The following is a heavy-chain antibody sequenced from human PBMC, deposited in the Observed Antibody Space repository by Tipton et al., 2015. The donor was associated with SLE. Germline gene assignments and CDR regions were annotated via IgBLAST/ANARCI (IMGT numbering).Heavy chain of an antibody. CDR2: INHSGST. Sequence: TLSLTCAVYGGSFSGYYWSWIRQPPGKGLEWIGEINHSGSTNYNPSLKSRVTISVDTSKNQFSLKLSSVTAADTAVYYCAKRQTTVTHFWYFDLWGRGTLFTVSS. J-gene: IGHJ2*01. D-gene: IGHD4-17*01. CDR3: AKRQTTVTHFWYFDL. CDR1: GGSFSGYY. V-gene: IGHV4-34*01.